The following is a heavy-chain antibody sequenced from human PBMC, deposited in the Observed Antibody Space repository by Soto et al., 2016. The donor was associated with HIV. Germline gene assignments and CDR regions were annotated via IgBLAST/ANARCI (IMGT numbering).Heavy chain of an antibody. J-gene: IGHJ6*02. Sequence: EVQLVESGGDLVQPGGSLRLSCVASGFTFGTYWMHWVRQAPGKGLVWVSRINGDGSSALSADSVKGRFTISRDNAKNTLYLRMNSLRVEDTAAYFCARGGGSSGSYYYAMDVWGQGTTVIVSS. CDR2: INGDGSSA. D-gene: IGHD2-15*01. CDR3: ARGGGSSGSYYYAMDV. CDR1: GFTFGTYW. V-gene: IGHV3-74*03.